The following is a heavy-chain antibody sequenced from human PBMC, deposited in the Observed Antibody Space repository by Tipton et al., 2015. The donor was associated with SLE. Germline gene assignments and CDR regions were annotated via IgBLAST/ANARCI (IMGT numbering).Heavy chain of an antibody. D-gene: IGHD1-14*01. CDR3: AKLGATGWFDP. J-gene: IGHJ5*02. CDR2: INYSGSA. V-gene: IGHV4-59*01. Sequence: TLSLTCTVSGGSISSDYWSWIRQPPGKGLEWIGYINYSGSANYNPSLRGRVSISVDTSKNQFSLRLTSVTAADTAVFYCAKLGATGWFDPWSQGTLVTVTS. CDR1: GGSISSDY.